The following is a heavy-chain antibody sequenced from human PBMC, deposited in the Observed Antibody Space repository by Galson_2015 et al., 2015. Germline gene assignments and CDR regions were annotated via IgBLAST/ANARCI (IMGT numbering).Heavy chain of an antibody. D-gene: IGHD4-17*01. Sequence: SVKGRFTISRANSKNTLYLQMNNLRIDDTAVYYCARSSTDDYGDSNSDNWGQGIQVTVSS. J-gene: IGHJ4*01. V-gene: IGHV3-30*14. CDR3: ARSSTDDYGDSNSDN.